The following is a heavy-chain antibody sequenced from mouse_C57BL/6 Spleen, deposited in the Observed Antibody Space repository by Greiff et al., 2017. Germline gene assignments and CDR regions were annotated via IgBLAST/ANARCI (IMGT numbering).Heavy chain of an antibody. D-gene: IGHD2-5*01. J-gene: IGHJ4*01. V-gene: IGHV1-72*01. CDR1: GYTFTSYW. CDR3: ARSEVYYSTYYAMDY. Sequence: QVQLKQPGAELVKPGASVKLSCKASGYTFTSYWMHWVKQRPGRGLEWIGRIDPNSGGTKYNEKFKSKATLTVDKPSSTAYMQLSSLTSEDSAVYYCARSEVYYSTYYAMDYGGQGTSVTVSS. CDR2: IDPNSGGT.